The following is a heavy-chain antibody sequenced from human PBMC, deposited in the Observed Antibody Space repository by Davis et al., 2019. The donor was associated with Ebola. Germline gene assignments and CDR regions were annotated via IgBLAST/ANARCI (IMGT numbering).Heavy chain of an antibody. CDR1: GFTFSSYG. D-gene: IGHD6-19*01. CDR2: ISYDGSNK. V-gene: IGHV3-30*03. CDR3: ARAYGYSSGWQHY. Sequence: GGSLRLSCAASGFTFSSYGMHWVRQAPGKGLEWVAVISYDGSNKYYADSVKGRFTISRDNSKNTLYLQMNSLRAEDTAVYYCARAYGYSSGWQHYWGQGTLVTVSS. J-gene: IGHJ4*02.